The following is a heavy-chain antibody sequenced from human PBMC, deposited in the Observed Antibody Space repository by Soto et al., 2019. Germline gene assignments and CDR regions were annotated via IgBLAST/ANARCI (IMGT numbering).Heavy chain of an antibody. CDR1: GFIFRNYA. CDR2: IWSDGSSQ. Sequence: GGSLRLSCAASGFIFRNYAMHWVRQAPGKGLEWVAVIWSDGSSQYYANSVKGRFSISRDNSKNTLYLQMNGLRAEDTAVYYCARAHSSGWSTFEDWGQGTLVTVSS. D-gene: IGHD6-19*01. J-gene: IGHJ4*02. CDR3: ARAHSSGWSTFED. V-gene: IGHV3-33*01.